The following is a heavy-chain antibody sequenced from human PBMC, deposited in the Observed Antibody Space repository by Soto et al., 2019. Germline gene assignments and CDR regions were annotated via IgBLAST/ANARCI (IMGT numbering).Heavy chain of an antibody. CDR3: ARDSGHDYGDYGIGY. CDR2: VIPIFGTA. D-gene: IGHD4-17*01. CDR1: GSTFSSYT. Sequence: QVQLVQSGAEVKKPGSSVKVSCKASGSTFSSYTISWVRQAPGQGLEWMGGVIPIFGTANYAQMLQGRVTITADESTRTVYMALTSLRSGDTAVYYGARDSGHDYGDYGIGYWGQGTLVTVSS. V-gene: IGHV1-69*12. J-gene: IGHJ4*02.